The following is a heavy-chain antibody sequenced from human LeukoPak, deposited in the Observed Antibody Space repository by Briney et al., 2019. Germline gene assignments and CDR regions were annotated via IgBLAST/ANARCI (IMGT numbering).Heavy chain of an antibody. CDR3: ARDRGLGQWLDY. CDR2: LDASGAPT. Sequence: GGSLRLSCAASGFTFSSYAMGWVRQAPGEGLEWVSSLDASGAPTYYVDSVKGRFTISRDNSKNSLYLQMNSLRAEDTAIYYCARDRGLGQWLDYWGQGTLVTVSS. CDR1: GFTFSSYA. J-gene: IGHJ4*02. D-gene: IGHD6-19*01. V-gene: IGHV3-23*01.